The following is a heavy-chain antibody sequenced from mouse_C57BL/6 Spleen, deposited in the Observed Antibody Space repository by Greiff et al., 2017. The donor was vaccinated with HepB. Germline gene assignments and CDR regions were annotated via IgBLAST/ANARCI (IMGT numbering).Heavy chain of an antibody. V-gene: IGHV1-26*01. Sequence: VQLQQSGPELVKPGASVKISCKASGYTFTDYYMNWVKQSHGKSLEWIGDINPNNGGTSYNQKFKGKATLTVDKSSSTAYMELRSLTSEDSAVYYCARYGYYAWDFDVWGTGTTVTVSS. CDR2: INPNNGGT. CDR1: GYTFTDYY. J-gene: IGHJ1*03. D-gene: IGHD2-3*01. CDR3: ARYGYYAWDFDV.